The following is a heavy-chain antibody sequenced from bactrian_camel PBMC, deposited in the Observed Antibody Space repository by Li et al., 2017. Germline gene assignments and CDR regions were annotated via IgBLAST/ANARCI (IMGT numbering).Heavy chain of an antibody. D-gene: IGHD3*01. J-gene: IGHJ6*01. CDR2: LYTGGGST. V-gene: IGHV3S25*01. CDR3: TPKDTPAGARMRPMCGGFGF. Sequence: QLVESGGGSVQAGGSLRLSCAASGYTYSSYCMGWFRQAPGKEREGVAALYTGGGSTYYADSVKGRFTISQDNAKNTVFLQMDNLKPEDTAVYYCTPKDTPAGARMRPMCGGFGFWGQGTQVTVS. CDR1: GYTYSSYC.